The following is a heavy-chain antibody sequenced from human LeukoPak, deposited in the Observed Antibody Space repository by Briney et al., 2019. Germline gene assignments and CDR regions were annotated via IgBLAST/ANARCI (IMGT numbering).Heavy chain of an antibody. Sequence: SETLSLTCTVSGGSISSYYWSWIRQPPGKGLEWIGYIYYSGSTNYNPSLKSRVTISVDTSKNQFSLKLSSVTAADTAVYYRARVSGEGDILTGYQIPYAFGIWGQGTMVTVSS. CDR3: ARVSGEGDILTGYQIPYAFGI. V-gene: IGHV4-59*01. CDR1: GGSISSYY. CDR2: IYYSGST. D-gene: IGHD3-9*01. J-gene: IGHJ3*02.